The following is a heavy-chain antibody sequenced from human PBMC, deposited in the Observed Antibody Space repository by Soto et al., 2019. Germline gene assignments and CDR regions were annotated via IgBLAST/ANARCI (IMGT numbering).Heavy chain of an antibody. J-gene: IGHJ4*02. D-gene: IGHD3-10*01. V-gene: IGHV3-53*04. CDR3: LRGRYGSQIH. Sequence: EVRLVESGGGLVQPGGSLRLSCAASGFMVSSNYMTWVRQAPGKGLEWVSLLYSGGATHYAASVKGRFTISSHSSQNTLFLQMNSLRNEDTATYYCLRGRYGSQIHWGQGTKVTVSS. CDR1: GFMVSSNY. CDR2: LYSGGAT.